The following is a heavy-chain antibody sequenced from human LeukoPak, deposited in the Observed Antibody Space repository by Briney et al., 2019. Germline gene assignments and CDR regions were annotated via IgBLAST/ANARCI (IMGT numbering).Heavy chain of an antibody. D-gene: IGHD2-15*01. Sequence: PGGSLRLSCTVSGFTFTDYWMNWVRQAPGKGLEWVASIRQDGGEKTYVDSVRGRFTISRDNTKNSLYLQMNSLRAEDTAVYYCARGSPPNPIVVVVAAALGLDYWGQGTLVTVSS. J-gene: IGHJ4*02. V-gene: IGHV3-7*04. CDR1: GFTFTDYW. CDR2: IRQDGGEK. CDR3: ARGSPPNPIVVVVAAALGLDY.